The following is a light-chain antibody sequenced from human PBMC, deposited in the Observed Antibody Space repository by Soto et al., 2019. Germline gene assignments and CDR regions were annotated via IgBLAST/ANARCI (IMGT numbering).Light chain of an antibody. CDR2: RDS. V-gene: IGLV1-44*01. J-gene: IGLJ1*01. CDR1: GSNIGINS. CDR3: KSYAGSNTYV. Sequence: QSVLTQPPSASGAPGQDVTISCSGSGSNIGINSVYWFQQLSGAAPKLLIYRDSRRPAGVPDRISASKSGNTASLTVSGLQAADEGDYFCKSYAGSNTYVFGSGTKVTVL.